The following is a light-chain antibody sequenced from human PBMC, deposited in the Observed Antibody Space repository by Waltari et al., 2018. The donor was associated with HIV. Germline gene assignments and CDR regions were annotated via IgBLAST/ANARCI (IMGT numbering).Light chain of an antibody. CDR2: DVH. CDR1: SSDVGGYNY. V-gene: IGLV2-8*01. Sequence: QSALTQPPSASGSPGQSVTISCTGTSSDVGGYNYVSWYQQHPGNAPTLIIYDVHSRPSGVPDLFYCSKSGNTASLTVSGLQAEDEADYFCSSYLGVNYYYAFGTGTKVTVL. J-gene: IGLJ1*01. CDR3: SSYLGVNYYYA.